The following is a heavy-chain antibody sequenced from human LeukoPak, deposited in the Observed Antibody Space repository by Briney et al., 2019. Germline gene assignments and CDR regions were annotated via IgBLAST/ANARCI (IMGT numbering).Heavy chain of an antibody. CDR2: INHSGST. V-gene: IGHV4-34*01. CDR1: GGSFSDYY. D-gene: IGHD3-10*01. Sequence: SETLSLTCAVYGGSFSDYYWSWIRQPPGKGLEWIGEINHSGSTNYNASLRSRVTISVDTSKNQFSLRLSSVTAADTAVYYCASNMLRGPIWYYYMDVWGKGATVTVSS. CDR3: ASNMLRGPIWYYYMDV. J-gene: IGHJ6*03.